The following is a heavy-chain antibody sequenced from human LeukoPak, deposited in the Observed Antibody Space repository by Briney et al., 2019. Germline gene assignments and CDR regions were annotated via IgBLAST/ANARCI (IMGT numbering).Heavy chain of an antibody. D-gene: IGHD2-2*01. V-gene: IGHV3-74*01. J-gene: IGHJ5*02. CDR1: GFTFSSYW. CDR2: INSDGSST. CDR3: ARHQPLYNWFDP. Sequence: GGFLRLSCAASGFTFSSYWMHWVRQAPGKGLVWVSRINSDGSSTSYADSVKGRFTISRDNAKNTLYLQMNSLRAEDTAVYYCARHQPLYNWFDPWGQGTLVTVSS.